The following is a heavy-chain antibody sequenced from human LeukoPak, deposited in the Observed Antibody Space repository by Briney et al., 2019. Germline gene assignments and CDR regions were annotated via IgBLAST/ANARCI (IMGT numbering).Heavy chain of an antibody. D-gene: IGHD6-19*01. CDR1: GIIITSYW. CDR2: IKQDGSEK. V-gene: IGHV3-7*03. Sequence: LPGGSLRLSCAASGIIITSYWMSWVRQTPGKGLEWVANIKQDGSEKNYVDSVKGRFTIFRDNAKNSLYLQMNSLRAEDTALYYCAKDIGSGWYFGMDVWGQGTTVTVSS. CDR3: AKDIGSGWYFGMDV. J-gene: IGHJ6*02.